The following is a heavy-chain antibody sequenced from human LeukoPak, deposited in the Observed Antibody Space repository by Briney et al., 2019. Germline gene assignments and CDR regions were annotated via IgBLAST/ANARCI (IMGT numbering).Heavy chain of an antibody. Sequence: ASTKSSCKAAGYTFTSNGISWVRQAPGQGLEWMGWIIAYNGNTNYAQTLQGRVTMTTDTSMSTDYLKLRSLRSDNTAVYYCAREGGYCSSTSCSALDPWGQGTLVTVSS. J-gene: IGHJ5*02. CDR3: AREGGYCSSTSCSALDP. CDR1: GYTFTSNG. V-gene: IGHV1-18*01. D-gene: IGHD2-2*01. CDR2: IIAYNGNT.